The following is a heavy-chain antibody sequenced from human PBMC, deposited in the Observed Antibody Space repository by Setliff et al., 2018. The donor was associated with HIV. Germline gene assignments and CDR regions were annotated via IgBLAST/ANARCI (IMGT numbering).Heavy chain of an antibody. D-gene: IGHD3-3*01. CDR1: GFTFSTYS. CDR2: IGVGSDT. CDR3: ARDVYFTVSGEVIRHYLDV. Sequence: LRLSCVASGFTFSTYSMNWVRQAPGKGLVWVSYIGVGSDTYYTDSGKGRFTIFRDNAKNSLYLQMNSLRAEDTALYYCARDVYFTVSGEVIRHYLDVWGKGTTVTVSS. J-gene: IGHJ6*03. V-gene: IGHV3-48*01.